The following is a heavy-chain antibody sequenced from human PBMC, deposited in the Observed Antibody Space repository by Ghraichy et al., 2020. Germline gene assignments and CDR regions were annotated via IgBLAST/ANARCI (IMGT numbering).Heavy chain of an antibody. CDR3: ARMGPAAANWFDP. CDR2: VYYTGST. D-gene: IGHD2-2*01. V-gene: IGHV4-59*08. J-gene: IGHJ5*02. CDR1: GGSINNYY. Sequence: QTLSLTCTVLGGSINNYYWSWIRQPPGKRLEWIGYVYYTGSTNYNPSLKSRVSISVDTSKNQFSLRLSSVTATDTAVYYCARMGPAAANWFDPWGQGTLVTVSS.